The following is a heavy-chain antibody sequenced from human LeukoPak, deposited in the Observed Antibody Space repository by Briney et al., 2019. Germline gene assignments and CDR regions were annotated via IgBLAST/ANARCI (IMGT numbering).Heavy chain of an antibody. D-gene: IGHD3-3*01. CDR2: IRFDGTSE. CDR1: GFTFSNFG. Sequence: GGSLRLSCAASGFTFSNFGMHWVRQAPGKGLEWVAFIRFDGTSEFYADSVKARFTISRDNSQNTVSLQLNNLRIEDTALYYCAETSLSDPSGHYYYMDVWGKGTTVTVSS. V-gene: IGHV3-30*02. J-gene: IGHJ6*03. CDR3: AETSLSDPSGHYYYMDV.